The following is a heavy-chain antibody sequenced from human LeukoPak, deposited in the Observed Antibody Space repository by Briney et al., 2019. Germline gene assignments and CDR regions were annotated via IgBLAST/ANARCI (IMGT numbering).Heavy chain of an antibody. CDR1: GFTFSSYG. D-gene: IGHD6-13*01. V-gene: IGHV3-23*01. CDR3: AKGHRAIAAAGTWFDP. CDR2: ISGSGGST. J-gene: IGHJ5*02. Sequence: GGTLRLSCAASGFTFSSYGMSWVRQAPGKGLEWVSAISGSGGSTYYADSVKGRFTISRDNSKNTLYLQMNSLRAEDTAVYYCAKGHRAIAAAGTWFDPWGQGTLVTVSS.